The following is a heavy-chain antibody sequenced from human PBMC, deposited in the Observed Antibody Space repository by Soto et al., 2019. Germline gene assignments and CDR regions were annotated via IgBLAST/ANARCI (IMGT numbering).Heavy chain of an antibody. V-gene: IGHV4-39*02. CDR3: AREYESSPTD. CDR1: GGSLSTSSYH. Sequence: SETLSLTCTVSGGSLSTSSYHWAWIRQPPGKGLEWIASIYYSGSTYYNPSLKSRATISVDTSKNQFSLKLTSVTAADTAVYYCAREYESSPTDWGQGTLVTVS. J-gene: IGHJ4*02. CDR2: IYYSGST. D-gene: IGHD6-13*01.